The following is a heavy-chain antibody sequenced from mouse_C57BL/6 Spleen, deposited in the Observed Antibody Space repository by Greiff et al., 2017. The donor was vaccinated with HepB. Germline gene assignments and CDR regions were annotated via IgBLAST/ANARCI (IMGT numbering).Heavy chain of an antibody. CDR2: IDPETGGT. CDR1: GYTFTDYE. J-gene: IGHJ3*01. D-gene: IGHD2-10*02. Sequence: QVQLKESGAELVRPGASVTLSCKASGYTFTDYEMHWVKQTPVHGLEWIGAIDPETGGTAYNQKFKGKAILTADKSSSTAYMELRSLTSEDSAVYYCTREESMVTSFAYWGQGTLVTVSA. CDR3: TREESMVTSFAY. V-gene: IGHV1-15*01.